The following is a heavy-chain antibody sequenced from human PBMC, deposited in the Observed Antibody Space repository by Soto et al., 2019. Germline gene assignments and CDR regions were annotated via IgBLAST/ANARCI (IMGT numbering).Heavy chain of an antibody. CDR2: LHYGGST. CDR3: ERGGDDYKNGH. D-gene: IGHD4-4*01. V-gene: IGHV4-61*01. J-gene: IGHJ4*02. Sequence: QVQLQESGPGLVKPSETLSLTCTVPGGSVNIGTYYWSWIRQPPGKGLEWIGFLHYGGSTNYNPSLKTLVNLSVGTSDDQCCLKWGSVNAVDRAVYDCERGGDDYKNGHWGQGTLVTVS. CDR1: GGSVNIGTYY.